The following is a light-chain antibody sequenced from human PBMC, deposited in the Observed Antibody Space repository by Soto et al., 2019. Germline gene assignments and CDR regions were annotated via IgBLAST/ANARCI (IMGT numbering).Light chain of an antibody. V-gene: IGKV1D-12*01. CDR1: EDVSRW. J-gene: IGKJ2*01. CDR2: GAT. CDR3: QQANVFPRS. Sequence: DIQMTQSPSYVYASVGDTVTFTCRASEDVSRWLGWYQQKPGRAPSLRIFGATSLQDGVPSRFSATESGTHFTLTINGVQPDDFATYFCQQANVFPRSFGQGTKLDFK.